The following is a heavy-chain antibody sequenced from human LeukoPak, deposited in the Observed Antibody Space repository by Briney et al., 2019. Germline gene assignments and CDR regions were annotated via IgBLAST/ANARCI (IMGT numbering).Heavy chain of an antibody. J-gene: IGHJ6*03. CDR1: GLRFSTYT. V-gene: IGHV3-23*01. Sequence: PGGSLRLSCVVAGLRFSTYTMNWVRQAPGKGLEWVSSISATGDGTYYADSVQGRFTMSIDNSKNTVYLQMNSPRSEDTALYYCAKDRLWFGQLLPSMDVWGKGTTVTASS. CDR2: ISATGDGT. D-gene: IGHD3-10*01. CDR3: AKDRLWFGQLLPSMDV.